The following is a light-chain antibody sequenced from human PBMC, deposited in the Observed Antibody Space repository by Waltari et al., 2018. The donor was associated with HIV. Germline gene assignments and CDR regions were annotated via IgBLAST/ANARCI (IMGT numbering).Light chain of an antibody. CDR1: SSNIGSNY. V-gene: IGLV1-47*01. CDR2: RNN. J-gene: IGLJ3*02. CDR3: AAWDDSLSGPV. Sequence: QSVLTQPPSASGTPGQRVTISCSGSSSNIGSNYVYWYQQLPGTAPKLRIYRNNPRPSGFPDRFCGSQSGTSASLAISGLRSEDEADYYCAAWDDSLSGPVFGGGTKLTVL.